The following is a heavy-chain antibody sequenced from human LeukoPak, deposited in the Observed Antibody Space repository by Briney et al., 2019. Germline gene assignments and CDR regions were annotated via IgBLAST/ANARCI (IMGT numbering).Heavy chain of an antibody. Sequence: SQTLSLTCTVSGGSISSGSYYWSWIRQPAGKGLEWIGRIYYSGSTNYNPSLKSRVTISVDTSKNQFSLKLSSVTAADTAVYHCARETAAPDLHFDYWGQGTLVTVSS. CDR2: IYYSGST. D-gene: IGHD6-13*01. J-gene: IGHJ4*02. CDR3: ARETAAPDLHFDY. CDR1: GGSISSGSYY. V-gene: IGHV4-61*02.